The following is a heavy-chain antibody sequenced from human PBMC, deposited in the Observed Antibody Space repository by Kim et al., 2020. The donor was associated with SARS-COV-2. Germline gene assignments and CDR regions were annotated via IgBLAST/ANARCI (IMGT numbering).Heavy chain of an antibody. CDR1: GGSISSSSYY. CDR2: IYYSGST. Sequence: SETLSLTCTVSGGSISSSSYYWGWIRQPPGKGLEWIGSIYYSGSTYYNPSLKSRVTISVDTSKNQFSLKLSSVTAADTAVYYCARLSYVGYYYCYYGMDVWGQGTTVTVSS. D-gene: IGHD1-26*01. J-gene: IGHJ6*02. CDR3: ARLSYVGYYYCYYGMDV. V-gene: IGHV4-39*01.